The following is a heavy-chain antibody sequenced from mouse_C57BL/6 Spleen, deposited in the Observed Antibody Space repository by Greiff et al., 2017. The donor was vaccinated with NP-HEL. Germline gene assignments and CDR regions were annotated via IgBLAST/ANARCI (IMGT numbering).Heavy chain of an antibody. CDR1: GFNIKDYY. D-gene: IGHD2-5*01. Sequence: VQLKQSGAELVKPGASVKLSCTASGFNIKDYYMHWVKQRTEQGLEWIGRIDPEDGETKYDPKFQGKATLTADTSYNTAYMQLSSLTSDAPAVYYCARAQGSYYSNFAWFAYWGQGTLVTVSA. CDR3: ARAQGSYYSNFAWFAY. J-gene: IGHJ3*01. CDR2: IDPEDGET. V-gene: IGHV14-2*01.